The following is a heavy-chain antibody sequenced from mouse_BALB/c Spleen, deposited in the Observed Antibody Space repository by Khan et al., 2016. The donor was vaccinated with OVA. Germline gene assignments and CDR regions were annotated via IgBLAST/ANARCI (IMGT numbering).Heavy chain of an antibody. CDR2: IYPGGGYT. CDR3: ARRGAARATCDYFDY. Sequence: QVQLKQSGAELVRPGTSVKMSCKAAGYTFTNYWIGWVKQRPGHGLEWIGDIYPGGGYTNYNEKFKGKATLTADTSSSTAYMHLSSLKSGDSVIYYCARRGAARATCDYFDYWGQGTTLTVSS. CDR1: GYTFTNYW. J-gene: IGHJ2*01. D-gene: IGHD3-1*01. V-gene: IGHV1-63*02.